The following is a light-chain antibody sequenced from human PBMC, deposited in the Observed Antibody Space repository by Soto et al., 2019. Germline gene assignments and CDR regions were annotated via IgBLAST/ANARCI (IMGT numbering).Light chain of an antibody. CDR1: RSVSSNY. CDR3: QQYGSSYT. CDR2: GAS. J-gene: IGKJ2*01. V-gene: IGKV3-20*01. Sequence: EIVLTQSPGTLSLSPGERATLSCRASRSVSSNYLAWYQQKPDQAPRLLIYGASIRATGLPDRFSGSGSGTDFTLTISRLEPEDFAVYYCQQYGSSYTFGQGTKLEIK.